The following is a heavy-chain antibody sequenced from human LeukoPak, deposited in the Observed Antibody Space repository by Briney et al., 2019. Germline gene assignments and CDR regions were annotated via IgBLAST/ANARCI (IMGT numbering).Heavy chain of an antibody. CDR3: ARDLPWYYDSSGYGGFDY. V-gene: IGHV3-21*01. Sequence: GGSLRLSCVASGFTFSIYGMHWVRLAPGKGLEWVSSISSSSSYIYYADSVKGRFTISRDNAKNSLYLQMNSLRAEDTAVYYCARDLPWYYDSSGYGGFDYWGQGTLVTVSS. CDR2: ISSSSSYI. J-gene: IGHJ4*02. CDR1: GFTFSIYG. D-gene: IGHD3-22*01.